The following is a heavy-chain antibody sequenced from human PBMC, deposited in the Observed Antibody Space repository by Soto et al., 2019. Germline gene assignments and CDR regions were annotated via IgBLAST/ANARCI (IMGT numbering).Heavy chain of an antibody. D-gene: IGHD3-3*01. CDR2: INHSGST. J-gene: IGHJ6*03. CDR3: ARVGVGAYNFWSGYVGYYYYMDV. Sequence: SETLSLTCAVYGESFSGYYWSWIRQPPGKVLEWIGEINHSGSTNYNPSLKSRVTISVDTFKKQFSLKMSSVTAADTAVYYCARVGVGAYNFWSGYVGYYYYMDVWSKGTPVTVSS. CDR1: GESFSGYY. V-gene: IGHV4-34*01.